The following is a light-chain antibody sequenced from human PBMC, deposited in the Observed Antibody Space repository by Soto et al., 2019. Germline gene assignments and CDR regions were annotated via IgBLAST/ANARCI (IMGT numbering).Light chain of an antibody. CDR2: DNN. J-gene: IGLJ1*01. CDR3: GSWDNSLSSYF. V-gene: IGLV1-51*01. Sequence: QSVLTQPPSVSAAPGQEITISCSGSSSNIGNNYVSWYQQLPGTAPKLLIYDNNKRPSGIPDRFSGSKSGTSATLVITGLQTGDEADYFCGSWDNSLSSYFFETGTKGTVL. CDR1: SSNIGNNY.